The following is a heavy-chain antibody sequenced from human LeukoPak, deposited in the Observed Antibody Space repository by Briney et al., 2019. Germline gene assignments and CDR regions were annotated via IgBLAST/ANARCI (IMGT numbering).Heavy chain of an antibody. V-gene: IGHV4-59*12. CDR2: VHYSGTA. Sequence: SETLSLTCTVSDGSITNYDWSWVRQPPGKGLEFIGHVHYSGTANYNPSLRSRVTISVDTSKNQFSLKLSSVTAADTAVYYCARVEIVPRAFDIWGQGTMVTVSS. J-gene: IGHJ3*02. D-gene: IGHD5-24*01. CDR3: ARVEIVPRAFDI. CDR1: DGSITNYD.